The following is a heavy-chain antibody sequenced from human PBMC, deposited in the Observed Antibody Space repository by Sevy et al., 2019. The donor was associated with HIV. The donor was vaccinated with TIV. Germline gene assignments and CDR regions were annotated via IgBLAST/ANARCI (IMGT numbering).Heavy chain of an antibody. CDR2: ISWNSNTM. Sequence: GWSLRLSCAASGFSFEDYAMHWVRQVPGKGLEWVSSISWNSNTMDYADSVKGRFTISRDNAKNSLYLQMNSLRNGDTALYYCAKDTRTYSGSYYLDYWGQRTLVTVSS. D-gene: IGHD1-26*01. J-gene: IGHJ4*02. CDR3: AKDTRTYSGSYYLDY. V-gene: IGHV3-9*01. CDR1: GFSFEDYA.